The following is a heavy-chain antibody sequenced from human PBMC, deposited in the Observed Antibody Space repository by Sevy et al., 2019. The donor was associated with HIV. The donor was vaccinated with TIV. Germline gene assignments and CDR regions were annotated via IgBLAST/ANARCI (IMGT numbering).Heavy chain of an antibody. Sequence: SETLSLTCTVSGGSISSGDYYWSWIRQPPGKGLEWIGYIYYSGSTYYNPSLKSRVTISVDTSKNQFSLKLSSVTAADTAVYYCARVDMQQLGPPNNYYYYGMDVWGQGTTVTVSS. V-gene: IGHV4-30-4*01. D-gene: IGHD6-13*01. J-gene: IGHJ6*02. CDR1: GGSISSGDYY. CDR3: ARVDMQQLGPPNNYYYYGMDV. CDR2: IYYSGST.